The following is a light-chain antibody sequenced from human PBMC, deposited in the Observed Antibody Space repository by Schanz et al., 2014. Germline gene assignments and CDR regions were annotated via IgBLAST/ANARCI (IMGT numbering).Light chain of an antibody. V-gene: IGKV3-20*01. CDR2: GAS. J-gene: IGKJ1*01. Sequence: EIVLTQSPVTLSVSLGERATLSCRASQSVKSKLAWYQQKPGQAPRLLIYGASTRATGIPARFSGSGSGTDFILTISRLDPEDFAVYYCQQYGGSPWTFGQGTKVEIK. CDR3: QQYGGSPWT. CDR1: QSVKSK.